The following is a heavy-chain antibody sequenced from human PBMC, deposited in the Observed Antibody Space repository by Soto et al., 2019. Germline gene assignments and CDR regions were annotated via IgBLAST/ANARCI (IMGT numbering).Heavy chain of an antibody. V-gene: IGHV1-3*01. CDR2: INAGNGNT. CDR1: GYTFTSYA. D-gene: IGHD2-8*01. J-gene: IGHJ4*02. Sequence: GASVKVSCKASGYTFTSYAMHWVRQAPGQRLEWMGWINAGNGNTKYSQKFQGRVTITRDTSASTAYMELSSLRSEDTAVYYCARDQGGCTNGVCYIFDYWGQGTLVTVS. CDR3: ARDQGGCTNGVCYIFDY.